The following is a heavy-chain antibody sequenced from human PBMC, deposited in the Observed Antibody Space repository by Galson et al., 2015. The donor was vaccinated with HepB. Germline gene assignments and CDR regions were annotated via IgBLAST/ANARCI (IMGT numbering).Heavy chain of an antibody. Sequence: SLRLSCAASGFTFSSYAMPWVRQAPGKGLEWVAVISYDGRNKYYADSVKGRFTISRDNSKNTLYLQMNSLRAEDTAVYYCASDAAAGGFANAFDIWGQGTMVTVSS. J-gene: IGHJ3*02. D-gene: IGHD3-16*01. CDR1: GFTFSSYA. CDR3: ASDAAAGGFANAFDI. CDR2: ISYDGRNK. V-gene: IGHV3-30-3*01.